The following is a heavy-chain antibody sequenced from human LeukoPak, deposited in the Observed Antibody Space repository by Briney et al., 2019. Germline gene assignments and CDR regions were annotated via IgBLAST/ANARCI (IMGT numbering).Heavy chain of an antibody. J-gene: IGHJ4*02. CDR3: AKDGSKPFYFDSNTYYPDY. CDR2: IRYDGSNK. Sequence: GGSLRLSCAASGFTFSSYGMHWVRQAPGKGLEWVAFIRYDGSNKYYADSVKGRFTISRDNSKNTLYLQMNSLRAEDTAVYYCAKDGSKPFYFDSNTYYPDYWGQGTLVTVSS. D-gene: IGHD3-22*01. V-gene: IGHV3-30*02. CDR1: GFTFSSYG.